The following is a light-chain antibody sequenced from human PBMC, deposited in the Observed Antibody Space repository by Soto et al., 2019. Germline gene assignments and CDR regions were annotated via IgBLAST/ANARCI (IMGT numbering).Light chain of an antibody. J-gene: IGKJ1*01. CDR3: QQYNNWPPWT. Sequence: EIVLTQSPATLSLSPGDRATLSCRASQSVGSYLGWYQQKPGQAPRLLIYDASNRATGIPARFSGSGSGTEFTLTISSLEPEDFAVYYCQQYNNWPPWTFGQGTKVEIK. V-gene: IGKV3-11*01. CDR2: DAS. CDR1: QSVGSY.